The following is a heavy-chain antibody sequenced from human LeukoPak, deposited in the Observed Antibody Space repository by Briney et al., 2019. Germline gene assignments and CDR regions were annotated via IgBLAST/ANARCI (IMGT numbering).Heavy chain of an antibody. Sequence: ASVKVSCKASGYTFTSYYMHWVRQAPGQGLEWMGIINPSGGSSSYAQKFQGRVTITRDMSTSTVYMELSSLRSEDTAVYYCARGRIQLWLLDYWGQGTLVTVSS. CDR2: INPSGGSS. CDR1: GYTFTSYY. V-gene: IGHV1-46*01. D-gene: IGHD5-18*01. CDR3: ARGRIQLWLLDY. J-gene: IGHJ4*02.